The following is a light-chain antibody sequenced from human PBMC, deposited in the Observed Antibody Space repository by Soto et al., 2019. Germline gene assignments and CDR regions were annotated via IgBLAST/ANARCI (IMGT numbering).Light chain of an antibody. CDR3: QQYGNSRGT. CDR2: NAS. Sequence: LTQSPATLSLSPGERATLSCRASQSVGSYLAWYQHKPGQAPRLLIYNASSRATGIPDRFSGSGSGTDFTLTISRLEPEDFAVYYCQQYGNSRGTFGQGTKVDIK. V-gene: IGKV3-20*01. J-gene: IGKJ1*01. CDR1: QSVGSY.